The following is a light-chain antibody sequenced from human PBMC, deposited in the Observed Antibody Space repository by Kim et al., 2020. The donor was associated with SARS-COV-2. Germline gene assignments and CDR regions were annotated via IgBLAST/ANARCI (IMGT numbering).Light chain of an antibody. CDR2: VAS. Sequence: PGDGGTRSWSASQRVRCSNLAWDQQKPCQATGRLVYVASRRATGIPDRFSCSGSGTDLALTISRRGPEDVAVYYCQQHGSHHPGYTFGQGTKLEI. CDR3: QQHGSHHPGYT. V-gene: IGKV3-20*01. J-gene: IGKJ2*01. CDR1: QRVRCSN.